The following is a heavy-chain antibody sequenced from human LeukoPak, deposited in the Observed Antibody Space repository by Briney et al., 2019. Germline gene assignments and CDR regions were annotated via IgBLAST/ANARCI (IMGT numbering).Heavy chain of an antibody. CDR1: GGSISSRSYS. Sequence: SETLSLTCTVSGGSISSRSYSWGWIRQPPGKGLEWIGSIYYSGSTYYNPSLKSRVTISVDTSKNQFSLKLSSVTAADTAVYYCARPSGGSRYRSFGWFDPWGQGTLVTVSS. CDR2: IYYSGST. V-gene: IGHV4-39*01. CDR3: ARPSGGSRYRSFGWFDP. J-gene: IGHJ5*02. D-gene: IGHD6-13*01.